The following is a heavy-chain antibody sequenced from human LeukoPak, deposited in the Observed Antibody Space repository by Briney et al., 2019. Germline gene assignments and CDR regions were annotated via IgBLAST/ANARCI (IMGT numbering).Heavy chain of an antibody. J-gene: IGHJ3*01. CDR1: GFTFAIHA. V-gene: IGHV3-23*01. Sequence: QPGGSLRLSCAASGFTFAIHAMTWVRQAPGKGLEWVSGISGDGASTHYAESVKGQFTISRDNPQNTLFLQMNSLRVEDTAIYYCAKDSYVSGRPLHTFDVWGQGTMVTVSS. CDR2: ISGDGAST. CDR3: AKDSYVSGRPLHTFDV. D-gene: IGHD3-10*01.